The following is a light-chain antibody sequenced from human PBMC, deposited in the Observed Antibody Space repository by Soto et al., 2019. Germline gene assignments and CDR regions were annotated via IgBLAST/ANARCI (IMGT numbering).Light chain of an antibody. CDR3: QQYNNWPT. J-gene: IGKJ1*01. CDR1: QSVSSSY. Sequence: EIVMTQSPATLSLSPGERATLSCRASQSVSSSYLAWYQQKPGQVPKLLIYGASTRATGIPARFSGSGSGTEFTLTISSLQSEDFAVYYCQQYNNWPTFGQGTKV. V-gene: IGKV3-15*01. CDR2: GAS.